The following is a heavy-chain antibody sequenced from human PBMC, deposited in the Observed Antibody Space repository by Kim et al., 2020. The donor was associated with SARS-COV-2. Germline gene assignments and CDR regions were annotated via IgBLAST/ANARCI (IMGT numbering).Heavy chain of an antibody. J-gene: IGHJ3*02. CDR2: T. D-gene: IGHD1-26*01. CDR3: AIPGSSAAFDI. Sequence: TYYNPSHNSRVTISEGTSKNQFSLKLSSVTAADTAVYYCAIPGSSAAFDIWGQGTMVTVSS. V-gene: IGHV4-39*01.